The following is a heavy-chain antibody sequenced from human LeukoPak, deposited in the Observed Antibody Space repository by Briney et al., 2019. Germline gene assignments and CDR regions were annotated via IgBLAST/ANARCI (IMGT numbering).Heavy chain of an antibody. CDR1: GFTFSNYA. V-gene: IGHV3-30*07. D-gene: IGHD2-2*01. Sequence: GGSLRLSCAAFGFTFSNYALHWVRQAPGKGLEWVAAISYDGTIKKYADSVKGRFTISRDNAKNSLYLQMNSLRAVDTAVYYCAREIVSSNSFDNWGQGTLVTVSS. J-gene: IGHJ4*02. CDR2: ISYDGTIK. CDR3: AREIVSSNSFDN.